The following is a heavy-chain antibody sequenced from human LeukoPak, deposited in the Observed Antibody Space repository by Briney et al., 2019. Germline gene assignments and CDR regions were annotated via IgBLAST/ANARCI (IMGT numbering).Heavy chain of an antibody. CDR3: ARARWGGDAFDI. D-gene: IGHD3-16*01. CDR1: GYTFTSYD. V-gene: IGHV1-8*01. Sequence: GASVNVSCKASGYTFTSYDINWVRQATGQGLEWMGWMNPNSGKTSYSQKFQGRVTMTRSTSINTAYMELGSLRSEDTSVYYCARARWGGDAFDIWGQGTMVTVSS. CDR2: MNPNSGKT. J-gene: IGHJ3*02.